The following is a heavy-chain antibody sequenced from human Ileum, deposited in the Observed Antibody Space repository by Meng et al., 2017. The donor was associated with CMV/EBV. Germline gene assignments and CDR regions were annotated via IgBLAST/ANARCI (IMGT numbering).Heavy chain of an antibody. CDR1: GVTFSNAW. CDR2: IKSKTYGGTT. J-gene: IGHJ4*02. D-gene: IGHD2-21*01. CDR3: AKDNRGGVY. V-gene: IGHV3-15*01. Sequence: GGSLRLSCAASGVTFSNAWMSWVRQAPGKGLEWVGRIKSKTYGGTTDYAAPVKGRFTISRDNSKNTLYVQMNSLRAEDTAVYYCAKDNRGGVYWGQGTLVTVSS.